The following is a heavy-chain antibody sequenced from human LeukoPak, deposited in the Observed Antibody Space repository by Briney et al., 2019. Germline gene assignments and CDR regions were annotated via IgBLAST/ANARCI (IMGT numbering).Heavy chain of an antibody. CDR2: ITSDGSNT. Sequence: PGGSLRLSCAASGFTFSSYWMHWVRQAPGKGLVWVSRITSDGSNTTYADSVKGRFTISRDNAKNTLYLQMSSLRAEDTAVYYCVRNSYDSSGYYDYWGQGTLVTVSS. V-gene: IGHV3-74*01. CDR1: GFTFSSYW. D-gene: IGHD3-22*01. J-gene: IGHJ4*02. CDR3: VRNSYDSSGYYDY.